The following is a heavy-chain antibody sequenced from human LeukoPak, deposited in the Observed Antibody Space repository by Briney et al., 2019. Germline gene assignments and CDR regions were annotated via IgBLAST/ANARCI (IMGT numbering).Heavy chain of an antibody. CDR3: AKVPAPYSGSYLVNFDY. V-gene: IGHV3-7*03. J-gene: IGHJ4*02. CDR1: GFTFSSYW. Sequence: PGGSLRLSCAASGFTFSSYWMSWVRQAPGKGLEWVGNIKQDGSEKYYVDSVKGRFTISRDNPKNLVYLQMNSLRAEDTAVYYCAKVPAPYSGSYLVNFDYWGQGTLVTVSS. CDR2: IKQDGSEK. D-gene: IGHD1-26*01.